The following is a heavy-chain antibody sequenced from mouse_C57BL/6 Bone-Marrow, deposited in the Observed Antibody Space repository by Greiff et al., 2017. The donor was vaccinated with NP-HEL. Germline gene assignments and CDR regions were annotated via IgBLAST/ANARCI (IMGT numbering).Heavy chain of an antibody. J-gene: IGHJ4*01. D-gene: IGHD2-1*01. CDR2: ISNLAYSI. Sequence: EVKLMESGGGLVQPGGSLKLSCAASGFTFSDYGMAWVRQAPRKGPEWVAFISNLAYSIYYADTVTGRFTISRENAKNTLYLEMSSLRSEDTAMYYCARAYHHYYAMDYWGQGTSVTVSS. CDR1: GFTFSDYG. V-gene: IGHV5-15*01. CDR3: ARAYHHYYAMDY.